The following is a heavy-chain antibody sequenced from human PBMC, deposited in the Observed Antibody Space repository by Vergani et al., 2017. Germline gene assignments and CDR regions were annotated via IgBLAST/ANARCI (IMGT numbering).Heavy chain of an antibody. J-gene: IGHJ4*02. D-gene: IGHD2-2*02. V-gene: IGHV4-4*02. Sequence: QVQLVASGGGVVQPGRSLRLSCTSSGFTFSTYAMHWVRQPPGKGLEWIGEICHTEDTKYSPSLKSRVTVSVDESRNLFSLRLNSVTAADTAVYYCATIGYRRWGYYFDYWGQGILVTVSS. CDR2: ICHTEDT. CDR1: GFTFSTYAM. CDR3: ATIGYRRWGYYFDY.